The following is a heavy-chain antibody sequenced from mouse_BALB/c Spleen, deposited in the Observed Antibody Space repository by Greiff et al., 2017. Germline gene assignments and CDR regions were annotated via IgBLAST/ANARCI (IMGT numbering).Heavy chain of an antibody. J-gene: IGHJ4*01. CDR1: GFSLTSYG. D-gene: IGHD2-14*01. Sequence: VQLVESGPGLVAPSQSLSITCTVSGFSLTSYGVHWVRQPPGKGLEWLGVIWAGGSTNYNSALMSRLSISKDNSKSQVFLKMNSLQTDDTAMYYCARDDYRYGYYAMDYWGQGTSVTVSS. CDR2: IWAGGST. CDR3: ARDDYRYGYYAMDY. V-gene: IGHV2-9*02.